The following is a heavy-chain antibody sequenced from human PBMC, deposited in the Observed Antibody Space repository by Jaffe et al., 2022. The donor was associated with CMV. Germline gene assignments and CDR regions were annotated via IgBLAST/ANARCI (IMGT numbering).Heavy chain of an antibody. CDR1: GFTFSSYG. CDR2: ISYDGSNK. CDR3: AKDLGYGGNPPYGMDV. Sequence: QVQLVESGGGVVQPGRSLRLSCAASGFTFSSYGMHWVRQAPGKGLEWVAVISYDGSNKYYADSVKGRFTISRDNSKNTLYLQMNSLRAEDTAVYYCAKDLGYGGNPPYGMDVWGQGTTVTVSS. D-gene: IGHD4-17*01. J-gene: IGHJ6*02. V-gene: IGHV3-30*18.